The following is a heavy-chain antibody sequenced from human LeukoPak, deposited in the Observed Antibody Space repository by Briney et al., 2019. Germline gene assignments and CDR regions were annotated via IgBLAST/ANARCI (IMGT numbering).Heavy chain of an antibody. J-gene: IGHJ4*02. Sequence: ASVKVSCKASGYTFTSYGISWVRQAPGQRLEWMGWISAYNGNTNYAQKLQGRVTMTTDTSTSTAYMELRSLRSDDTAVYYCARAWDGSGWYGEVYWGQGTLVTVSS. CDR3: ARAWDGSGWYGEVY. CDR2: ISAYNGNT. V-gene: IGHV1-18*01. D-gene: IGHD6-19*01. CDR1: GYTFTSYG.